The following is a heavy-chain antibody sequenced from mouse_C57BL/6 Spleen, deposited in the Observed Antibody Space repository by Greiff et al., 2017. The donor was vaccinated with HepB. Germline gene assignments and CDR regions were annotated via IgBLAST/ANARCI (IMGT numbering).Heavy chain of an antibody. Sequence: QLQQSGPGMVKPSQSLSLTCTVTGYSITSGYDWHWIRHFPGNKLEWMGYISYSGSTNYNPSLKSRISITHDTSKNHFFLKLNSVTTEDTATYYCARGTGGRGFAYWGQGTLVTVSA. D-gene: IGHD4-1*01. V-gene: IGHV3-1*01. CDR1: GYSITSGYD. CDR2: ISYSGST. J-gene: IGHJ3*01. CDR3: ARGTGGRGFAY.